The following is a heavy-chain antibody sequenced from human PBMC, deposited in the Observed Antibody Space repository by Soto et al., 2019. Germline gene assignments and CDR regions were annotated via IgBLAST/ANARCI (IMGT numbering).Heavy chain of an antibody. V-gene: IGHV3-23*01. CDR2: ISGSGGST. D-gene: IGHD6-13*01. Sequence: PGGSMRLSCAASGFTFSSYAMSWVRQAPGKGLEWVSAISGSGGSTYYADSVKGRFTISRDNSKNTLYLQMNSLRAEDTAVYYCAKDIGEAAAGRWGYFDYWGQGTLVTVSS. J-gene: IGHJ4*02. CDR3: AKDIGEAAAGRWGYFDY. CDR1: GFTFSSYA.